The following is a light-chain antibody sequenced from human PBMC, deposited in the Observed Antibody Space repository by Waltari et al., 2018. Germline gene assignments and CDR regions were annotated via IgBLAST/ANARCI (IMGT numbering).Light chain of an antibody. J-gene: IGKJ5*01. CDR2: DAS. CDR3: QQRSNWPPIT. Sequence: EIVLTQSPVTLSLAPGARATLSCWASQSVGSSLAWYQQQPGQAPRLLMYDASNRATGVPARFNGSGSGTDFTLTIISLQSEDSAVYYCQQRSNWPPITFGQGTRLEIK. V-gene: IGKV3-11*01. CDR1: QSVGSS.